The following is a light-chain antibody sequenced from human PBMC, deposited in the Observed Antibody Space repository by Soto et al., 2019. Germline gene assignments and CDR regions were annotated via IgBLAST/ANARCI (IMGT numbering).Light chain of an antibody. CDR1: QSVSYNS. CDR3: QQYATAPHT. V-gene: IGKV3-20*01. Sequence: EIVLTQSPGTLSLSPGERATLSCTASQSVSYNSLAWYQHKPGQAPRLLLYGASDRATGVPDRFSGSGSGTDFTLTISSPEPEDFAVYYCQQYATAPHTFGQGTKLELK. J-gene: IGKJ2*01. CDR2: GAS.